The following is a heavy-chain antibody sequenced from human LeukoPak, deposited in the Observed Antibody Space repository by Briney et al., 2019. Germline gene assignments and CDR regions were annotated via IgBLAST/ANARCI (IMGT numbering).Heavy chain of an antibody. CDR3: ARVGSGWYVDY. V-gene: IGHV3-33*01. Sequence: QPGRYLRLYCAASGFTFSSNGMHWVRQAPGKGLEWGAVIWYDGSNKYYADSVKGRFTISRDNSKNTLYLQMNSLRAEDTAVYYCARVGSGWYVDYWGQGTLVTVSS. J-gene: IGHJ4*02. D-gene: IGHD6-19*01. CDR1: GFTFSSNG. CDR2: IWYDGSNK.